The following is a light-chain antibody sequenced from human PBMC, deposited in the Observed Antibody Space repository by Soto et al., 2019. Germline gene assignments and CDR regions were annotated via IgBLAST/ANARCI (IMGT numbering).Light chain of an antibody. CDR3: CSYAGSSTPLI. Sequence: QSALTQPASVSGSPGQSITISCTGTSSDVGSYNLVSWYQQHPGKAPKLMIYEVSKRPSGVSNRFSGSKSGNTASLTISGFHAEDEADYYCCSYAGSSTPLIFGTGTKVTVL. V-gene: IGLV2-23*02. CDR2: EVS. J-gene: IGLJ1*01. CDR1: SSDVGSYNL.